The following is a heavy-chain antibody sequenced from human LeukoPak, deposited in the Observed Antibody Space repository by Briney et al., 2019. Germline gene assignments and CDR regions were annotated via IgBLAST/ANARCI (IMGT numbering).Heavy chain of an antibody. CDR3: AREGNYGGNSGGYFDY. V-gene: IGHV3-66*01. D-gene: IGHD4-23*01. J-gene: IGHJ4*02. CDR1: GFTVSSNY. CDR2: IYSGGST. Sequence: GGSLRLSCAASGFTVSSNYMSWVRQAPGKGLAWVSIIYSGGSTYYADSVKGRFTISRGNSRNTLYLQMNSLSAEDTAVYYCAREGNYGGNSGGYFDYWGQGTLVTVSS.